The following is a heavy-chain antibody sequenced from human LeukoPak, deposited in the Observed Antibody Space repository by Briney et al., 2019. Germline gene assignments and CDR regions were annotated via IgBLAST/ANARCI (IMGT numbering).Heavy chain of an antibody. D-gene: IGHD2-15*01. CDR2: IYHSGST. CDR3: ARQACSGGSCNDY. CDR1: GYSISSGYY. J-gene: IGHJ4*02. Sequence: SETLSLTCAVSGYSISSGYYWGWIRQPPGKGLEWIGSIYHSGSTYYNSSLKSRVTISVHTSKNQFSRKLNSVTAADTAVYYCARQACSGGSCNDYWGQGTLVTVSS. V-gene: IGHV4-38-2*01.